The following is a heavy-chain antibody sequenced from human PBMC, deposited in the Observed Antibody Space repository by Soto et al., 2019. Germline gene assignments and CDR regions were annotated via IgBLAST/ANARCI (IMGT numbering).Heavy chain of an antibody. Sequence: TLSLTCTVSGASISSDDYYWTWIRQPPGKGVEWIGNTQYSGSTYYNPSLQSRVTVSVDTSKNQISLKLNSVTAEDTAMYYFARSHYDFWSGYEYYFDYWGQGTLVNVSS. J-gene: IGHJ4*02. D-gene: IGHD3-3*01. V-gene: IGHV4-30-4*01. CDR1: GASISSDDYY. CDR2: TQYSGST. CDR3: ARSHYDFWSGYEYYFDY.